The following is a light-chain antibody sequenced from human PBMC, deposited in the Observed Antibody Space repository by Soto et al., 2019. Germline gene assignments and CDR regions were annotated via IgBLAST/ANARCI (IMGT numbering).Light chain of an antibody. CDR2: AAS. V-gene: IGKV3-20*01. Sequence: EIVLTQSPATLSLSPGERVTLSCRASQSVSNYLAWYQQKPGQAPRLLVSAASNRATGIPARFSGSGSGTDFTLTISRLEPEDFAVYYCQQYGSSLITFGQGTRLEIK. J-gene: IGKJ5*01. CDR3: QQYGSSLIT. CDR1: QSVSNY.